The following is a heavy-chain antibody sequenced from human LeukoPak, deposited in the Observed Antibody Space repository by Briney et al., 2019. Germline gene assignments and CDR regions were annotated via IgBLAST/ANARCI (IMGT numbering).Heavy chain of an antibody. J-gene: IGHJ5*02. V-gene: IGHV3-21*01. CDR1: GFTFSSYS. Sequence: PGGSLRLSCAASGFTFSSYSMNWVRRAPGKGLEWVSSISSSSSYIYYADSVKGRFTISRDNAKNSLYLQMNSLRAEDTAVYYCARGIAVAGNLNWSQLRLNNWFDPWGQGTLVTVSS. CDR2: ISSSSSYI. D-gene: IGHD6-19*01. CDR3: ARGIAVAGNLNWSQLRLNNWFDP.